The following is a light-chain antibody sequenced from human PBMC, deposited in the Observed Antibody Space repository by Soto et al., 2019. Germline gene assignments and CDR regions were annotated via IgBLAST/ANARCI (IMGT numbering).Light chain of an antibody. Sequence: EVVMTQSPATLSVSPGDRATLSCRASQSVSSNLAWYQQKPGQAPRLLIYGASTRATGIPARFSGSVPGIEFTLTISRLHSEDFPVYSCHPYNNCPLPFGGGTNVDIK. CDR3: HPYNNCPLP. V-gene: IGKV3-15*01. CDR1: QSVSSN. CDR2: GAS. J-gene: IGKJ4*01.